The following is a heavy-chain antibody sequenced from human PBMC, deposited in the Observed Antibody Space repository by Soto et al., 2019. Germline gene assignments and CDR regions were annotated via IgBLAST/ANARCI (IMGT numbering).Heavy chain of an antibody. CDR1: GGSITSTNW. Sequence: SETLSLTCAVSGGSITSTNWWSWVRHPPEKGLEWIGEIYHSGSSNYNPSLKSRVTISVDKSKNQFSLELSSVTAADTAIYYCARTTYSGSYLYAFDIWGNGKMVSVS. J-gene: IGHJ3*02. CDR2: IYHSGSS. V-gene: IGHV4-4*02. CDR3: ARTTYSGSYLYAFDI. D-gene: IGHD1-26*01.